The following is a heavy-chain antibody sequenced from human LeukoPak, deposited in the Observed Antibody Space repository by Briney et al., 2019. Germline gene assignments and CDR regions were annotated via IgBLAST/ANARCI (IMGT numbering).Heavy chain of an antibody. D-gene: IGHD1-7*01. Sequence: ASVTVSCKASGYTFTGYYMHWVRQAPGQGLEWMGWINPNSGGTDYAQKFQGRVTMTRDTSISTAYMELSRLRSDDTAVYYCARGSRTTDWFDPWGQGTLVTVSS. CDR2: INPNSGGT. J-gene: IGHJ5*02. CDR3: ARGSRTTDWFDP. V-gene: IGHV1-2*02. CDR1: GYTFTGYY.